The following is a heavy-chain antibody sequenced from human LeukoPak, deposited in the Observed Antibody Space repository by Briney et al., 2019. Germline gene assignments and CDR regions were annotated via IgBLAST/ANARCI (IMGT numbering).Heavy chain of an antibody. J-gene: IGHJ5*02. Sequence: ASVNVSCKASGYTFTSYGISWVRQAPGQGLEWMGWISAYNGNTNYAQKLQGRVTMTTDTSTSTAYMELRSLRSDDTAVYYCARAWIVVVPAAILPLWFDPWGQGTLVTVSS. CDR3: ARAWIVVVPAAILPLWFDP. CDR1: GYTFTSYG. CDR2: ISAYNGNT. D-gene: IGHD2-2*01. V-gene: IGHV1-18*04.